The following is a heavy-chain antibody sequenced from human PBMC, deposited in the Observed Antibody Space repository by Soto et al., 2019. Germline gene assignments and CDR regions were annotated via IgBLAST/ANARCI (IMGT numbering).Heavy chain of an antibody. CDR1: GGTFSSYA. CDR2: IIPIFGTA. D-gene: IGHD5-12*01. Sequence: SVKVSCKASGGTFSSYAISWVRQAPGQGLEWMGGIIPIFGTANYAQKFQGRVTITADESTSTAYMELSSVTAADTAVYYCARWKGGYDSREYYYYYGMDVWGQGTTVTVSS. CDR3: ARWKGGYDSREYYYYYGMDV. J-gene: IGHJ6*02. V-gene: IGHV1-69*13.